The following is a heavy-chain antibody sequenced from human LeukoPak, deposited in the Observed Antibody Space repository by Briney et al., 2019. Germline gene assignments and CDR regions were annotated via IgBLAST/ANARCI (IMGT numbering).Heavy chain of an antibody. CDR3: ARGLSGSYYLIYSYYYYMDV. V-gene: IGHV1-8*01. CDR2: MNPNSGNT. CDR1: GYTFTSYD. J-gene: IGHJ6*03. D-gene: IGHD1-26*01. Sequence: GASVKVSCKASGYTFTSYDINWVRQATGQGLEWMGWMNPNSGNTGYAQKFQGRVTMTRNTSISTAYMELSSLRSEDTAVYYCARGLSGSYYLIYSYYYYMDVWGKGTTVTASS.